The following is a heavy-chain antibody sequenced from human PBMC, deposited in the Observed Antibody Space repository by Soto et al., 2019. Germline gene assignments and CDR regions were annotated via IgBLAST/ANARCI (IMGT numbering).Heavy chain of an antibody. D-gene: IGHD3-10*01. CDR1: GGSISSSSYY. J-gene: IGHJ4*02. CDR3: SGQYDVGSGRDYTRPFDF. V-gene: IGHV4-39*01. CDR2: IYYSGNT. Sequence: PSETLSLTCTVSGGSISSSSYYWGWIRQPPGKGLEWIGSIYYSGNTYYNPSLKSRVTISVDTAKNQFSLKLSSVTAADTAVYYCSGQYDVGSGRDYTRPFDFWGQGTLVTVSS.